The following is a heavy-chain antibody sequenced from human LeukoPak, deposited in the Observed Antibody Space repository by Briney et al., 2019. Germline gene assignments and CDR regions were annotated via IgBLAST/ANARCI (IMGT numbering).Heavy chain of an antibody. D-gene: IGHD3-16*01. CDR1: GYTFSSYY. V-gene: IGHV1-46*01. CDR2: INPSGGST. J-gene: IGHJ4*02. Sequence: ASVKVSCKASGYTFSSYYMHWVRQAPGQGLEWMGIINPSGGSTTYAQKFQGRVTMTRDTSTSTVYMELSSLRSDDTAVYYCARVESPRLNDYWGQGTLVTVSS. CDR3: ARVESPRLNDY.